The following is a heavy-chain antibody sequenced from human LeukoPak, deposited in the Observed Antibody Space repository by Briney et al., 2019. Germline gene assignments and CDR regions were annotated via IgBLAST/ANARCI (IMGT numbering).Heavy chain of an antibody. CDR1: GFTFSSYA. CDR2: ISYDGSNK. Sequence: PGRSLRLSCAASGFTFSSYAMHWVRQAPGKGLEWVAVISYDGSNKYYADSVKGRFTISRDNSKNTLYLQMNSLRAEDTAVYYCARDRFVVVVAATRLDYWGQGTLVTVSS. J-gene: IGHJ4*02. CDR3: ARDRFVVVVAATRLDY. V-gene: IGHV3-30-3*01. D-gene: IGHD2-15*01.